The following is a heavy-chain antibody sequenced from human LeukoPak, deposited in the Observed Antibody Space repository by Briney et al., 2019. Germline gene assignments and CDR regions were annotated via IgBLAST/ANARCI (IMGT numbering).Heavy chain of an antibody. CDR3: ARGGGPSGYPTDY. CDR2: IHYTGST. V-gene: IGHV4-39*07. D-gene: IGHD3-3*01. CDR1: GGSISSSSYY. Sequence: SETLSLTCTVSGGSISSSSYYWGWIRQPPGKGLEWIGTIHYTGSTYYNPSLKSRVTISGDTSKNQLSLKLSSVTAADTAVYYCARGGGPSGYPTDYWGQGTLVTVSS. J-gene: IGHJ4*02.